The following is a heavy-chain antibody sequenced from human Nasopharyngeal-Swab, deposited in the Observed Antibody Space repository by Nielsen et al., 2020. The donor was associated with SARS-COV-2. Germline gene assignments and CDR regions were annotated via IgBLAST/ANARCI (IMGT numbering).Heavy chain of an antibody. Sequence: GRSLSLSSVASGFTFSNYGMHWVRQAPGKWLQWVAVKWDDGSNKYYADSVKGRFTISRDNSKNTLYLQMNSLRAEDTAVYYCARGYDSSGVAFDIWGQGTMVTVSS. D-gene: IGHD3-22*01. CDR1: GFTFSNYG. CDR3: ARGYDSSGVAFDI. CDR2: KWDDGSNK. V-gene: IGHV3-33*01. J-gene: IGHJ3*02.